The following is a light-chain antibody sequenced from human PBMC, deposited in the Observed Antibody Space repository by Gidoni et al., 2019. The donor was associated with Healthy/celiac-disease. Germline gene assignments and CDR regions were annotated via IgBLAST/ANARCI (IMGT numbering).Light chain of an antibody. CDR3: QQYGSSPRT. J-gene: IGKJ2*01. CDR1: QSVSSSY. V-gene: IGKV3-20*01. Sequence: EIVLTQSPGTLSLSPGERATLSCRASQSVSSSYLAWYQQKTGQAPRLLIYGASSRATGIPDRVSGGGSGTDVTLTISGLEPEDFAVDYCQQYGSSPRTFGQGTKLEIK. CDR2: GAS.